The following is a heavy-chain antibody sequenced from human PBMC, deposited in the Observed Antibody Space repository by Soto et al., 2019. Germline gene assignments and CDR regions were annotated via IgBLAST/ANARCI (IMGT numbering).Heavy chain of an antibody. Sequence: QSQTLSLTCAISGDSVSSNSAAWNWIRQSPSRGLEWLGRTYYRSKWYNDYAVSVKSRITINPDTSKNQFSLQLNSVTPEDTAVYYCARAFRSGPLLWTTLDYWGQGTLVTVSS. CDR1: GDSVSSNSAA. CDR3: ARAFRSGPLLWTTLDY. V-gene: IGHV6-1*01. CDR2: TYYRSKWYN. J-gene: IGHJ4*02. D-gene: IGHD3-3*01.